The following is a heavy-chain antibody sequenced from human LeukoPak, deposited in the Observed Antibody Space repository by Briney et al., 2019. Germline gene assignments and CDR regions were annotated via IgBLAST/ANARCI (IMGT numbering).Heavy chain of an antibody. J-gene: IGHJ3*02. D-gene: IGHD6-13*01. CDR3: ARAYSSSSYAFDI. Sequence: PSETLSLTCTVSGGSISSTTYYWAWIRQPPGKGLEWIGSIYKTGSTNYSPSLKSRVFISVDTSNNQFSLNLSSVTAADTAVYYCARAYSSSSYAFDIWGQGTMVTVSS. V-gene: IGHV4-39*07. CDR2: IYKTGST. CDR1: GGSISSTTYY.